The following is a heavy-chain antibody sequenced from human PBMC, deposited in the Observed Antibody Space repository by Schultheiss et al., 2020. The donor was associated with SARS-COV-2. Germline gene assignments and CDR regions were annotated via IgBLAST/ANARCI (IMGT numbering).Heavy chain of an antibody. CDR2: ISDSDNTK. D-gene: IGHD1-26*01. Sequence: GGSLRLSCAASGFTFSSYSMNWVRQAPGKGLEWVSYISDSDNTKYYADFVRGRFTISRDNTNNSLFLQMNSLRAEDTAVYYCANLAGYSGSYSKVWGQGTLVTVSS. V-gene: IGHV3-48*04. CDR1: GFTFSSYS. CDR3: ANLAGYSGSYSKV. J-gene: IGHJ4*02.